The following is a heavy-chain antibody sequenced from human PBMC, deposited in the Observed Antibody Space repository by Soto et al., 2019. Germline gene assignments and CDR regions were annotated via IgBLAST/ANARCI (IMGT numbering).Heavy chain of an antibody. CDR3: AKDWPLVVSGIVFDS. CDR2: ISYNGGGT. Sequence: GGSLRLSCAASGFTFSKYAMTWARQAPGKGLEWVSAISYNGGGTYYVDSVKGRFTISRDNSKNTLFLQMNSLRAEDTAIYYCAKDWPLVVSGIVFDSWGQGTLVTVSS. CDR1: GFTFSKYA. J-gene: IGHJ4*02. V-gene: IGHV3-23*01. D-gene: IGHD6-19*01.